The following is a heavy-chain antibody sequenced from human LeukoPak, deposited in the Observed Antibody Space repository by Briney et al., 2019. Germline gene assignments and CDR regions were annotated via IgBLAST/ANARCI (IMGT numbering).Heavy chain of an antibody. D-gene: IGHD3-22*01. J-gene: IGHJ4*02. CDR3: ARGRITMIVVDEYYFDY. CDR1: GFTFSSCA. V-gene: IGHV3-21*01. Sequence: GGSLRLSCAASGFTFSSCAMSWVRQAPGKGLEWVSSISSSSSYIYYADSVKGRFTISRDNAKNSLYLQMNSLRAEDTAVYYCARGRITMIVVDEYYFDYWGQGTLVTVSS. CDR2: ISSSSSYI.